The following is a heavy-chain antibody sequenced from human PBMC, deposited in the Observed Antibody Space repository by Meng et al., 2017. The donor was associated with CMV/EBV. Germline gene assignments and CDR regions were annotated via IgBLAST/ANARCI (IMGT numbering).Heavy chain of an antibody. CDR2: ISYDGSNK. CDR1: GFTFSSYA. D-gene: IGHD2-2*01. V-gene: IGHV3-30*04. CDR3: ARDSVGGIVVVPAAMKGAYYYYGMDV. J-gene: IGHJ6*02. Sequence: GGSLRLSCAASGFTFSSYAMHWVRQAPGKGLEWVAVISYDGSNKYYADSVKGRFTISRDNSKNTLYLQMNSLTAEDTAVYYCARDSVGGIVVVPAAMKGAYYYYGMDVWGQGTTVTVSS.